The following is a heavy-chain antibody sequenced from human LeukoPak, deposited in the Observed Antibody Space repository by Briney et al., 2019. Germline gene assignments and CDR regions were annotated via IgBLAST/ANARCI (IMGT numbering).Heavy chain of an antibody. CDR1: GDSVSSNSVT. J-gene: IGHJ5*02. Sequence: SQTLSLTCAISGDSVSSNSVTWNWIRQSPSRGIEWLGRTYYRSTWYNDYAVSVRGRITVNADTSKNQFSLHLNSVTPEDTAVYYCARRLTQYDCFDPWGQGILVTVSS. V-gene: IGHV6-1*01. D-gene: IGHD2-15*01. CDR2: TYYRSTWYN. CDR3: ARRLTQYDCFDP.